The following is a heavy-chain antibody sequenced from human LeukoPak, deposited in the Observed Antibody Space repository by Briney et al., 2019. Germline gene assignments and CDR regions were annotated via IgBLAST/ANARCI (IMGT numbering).Heavy chain of an antibody. CDR1: RFTFSSYV. CDR3: ARKYCSSTSCLFDC. CDR2: IWYDGDNK. D-gene: IGHD2-2*01. J-gene: IGHJ4*02. V-gene: IGHV3-33*01. Sequence: GRSLRLSCAASRFTFSSYVMHWVRQAPGKGLEWVALIWYDGDNKYYSDSVKGRFTISRDNAKNSLYLQMNSLRAEDTAVYYCARKYCSSTSCLFDCWGQGTLVTVSS.